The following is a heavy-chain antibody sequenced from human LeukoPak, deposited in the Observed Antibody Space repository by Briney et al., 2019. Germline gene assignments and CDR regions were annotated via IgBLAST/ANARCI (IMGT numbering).Heavy chain of an antibody. D-gene: IGHD6-13*01. V-gene: IGHV3-23*01. CDR1: GFTFSSFA. CDR3: ARDREAIAAAGSGDFDP. Sequence: GGSLRLSCAASGFTFSSFAMSWVRQAPGKGLEWVSAISGNGGSTYYADSVKGRFTISRDNSKNTLYLQMNSLRAEDTAVYYCARDREAIAAAGSGDFDPWGQGTLVTVSS. J-gene: IGHJ5*02. CDR2: ISGNGGST.